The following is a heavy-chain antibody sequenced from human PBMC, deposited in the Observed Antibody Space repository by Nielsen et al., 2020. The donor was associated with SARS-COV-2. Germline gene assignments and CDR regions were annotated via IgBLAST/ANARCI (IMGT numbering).Heavy chain of an antibody. D-gene: IGHD3-3*01. CDR2: IYDSGNT. V-gene: IGHV4-59*13. Sequence: SETLSLTCTVSGGAISSYYWTCIRQPPEKGLEWIAYIYDSGNTNYNPSLKSRVTISVDTSRNQFSLKLTSVTAADTAVYYCARGSDEGLALWGQGTLVTVSS. CDR3: ARGSDEGLAL. J-gene: IGHJ4*02. CDR1: GGAISSYY.